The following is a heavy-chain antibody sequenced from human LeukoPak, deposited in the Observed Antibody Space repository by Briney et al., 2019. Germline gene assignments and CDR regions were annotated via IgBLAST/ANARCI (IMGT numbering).Heavy chain of an antibody. CDR2: ISAYNGNT. CDR1: GYTFTSYG. J-gene: IGHJ4*02. D-gene: IGHD7-27*01. CDR3: VRGPPNWGFDF. V-gene: IGHV1-18*01. Sequence: GASVKVSCKASGYTFTSYGISWVRQAPGQGLEWMGWISAYNGNTNYAQKFQGRVTMTRDTSISTAFMELTSLKSEDTAVYYCVRGPPNWGFDFWGQGALVTVSS.